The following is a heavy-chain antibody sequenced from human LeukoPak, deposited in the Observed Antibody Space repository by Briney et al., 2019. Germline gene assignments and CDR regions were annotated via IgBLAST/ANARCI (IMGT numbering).Heavy chain of an antibody. J-gene: IGHJ6*02. Sequence: PSETLSLTCAVYGGSFSGYYWSWIRQHPGKGLEWIGYIYYSGSTYYNPSLKSRVTISVDTSKNQFSLKLSSVTAADTAVYYCASTPITIFGVASYGMDVWGQGTTVTVSS. D-gene: IGHD3-3*01. CDR1: GGSFSGYY. CDR2: IYYSGST. CDR3: ASTPITIFGVASYGMDV. V-gene: IGHV4-31*11.